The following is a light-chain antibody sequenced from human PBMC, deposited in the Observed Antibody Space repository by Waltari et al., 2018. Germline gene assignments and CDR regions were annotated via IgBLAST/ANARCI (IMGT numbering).Light chain of an antibody. J-gene: IGLJ3*02. CDR2: GVR. CDR3: SSYTSSSTWV. Sequence: QSALTQAASVSGSPGQSITISCTGTTSDVGAYDYVSWYQQHPGKAPKLIIYGVRNRPLGVSNRFSGSKSGITASLSISGLQAEDEAYYYCSSYTSSSTWVFGGGTKLTVL. V-gene: IGLV2-14*03. CDR1: TSDVGAYDY.